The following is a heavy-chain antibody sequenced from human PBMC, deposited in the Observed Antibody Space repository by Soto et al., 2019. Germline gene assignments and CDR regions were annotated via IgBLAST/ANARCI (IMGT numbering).Heavy chain of an antibody. J-gene: IGHJ4*02. CDR3: AGEHSSGYLQ. CDR1: GFTFSSYSMN. V-gene: IGHV4-59*05. D-gene: IGHD3-22*01. Sequence: GSLRLSCAASGFTFSSYSMNWVRQAPGKGLEWIGSIYYSGSTHYNPSLKSRVTISVDTSKNQFSLKLSSVTAADTAVYYCAGEHSSGYLQWGQAPLVTVSS. CDR2: IYYSGST.